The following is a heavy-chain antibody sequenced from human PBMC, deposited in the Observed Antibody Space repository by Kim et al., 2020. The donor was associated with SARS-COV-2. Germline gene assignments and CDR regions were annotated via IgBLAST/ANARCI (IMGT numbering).Heavy chain of an antibody. D-gene: IGHD2-2*01. Sequence: ASVKVSCKASGYTFTSYAMNWVRQAPGQGLEWMGWINTNTGNPTYAQGFTGRFVFSLDTSVSTAYLQISSLKAEDTAVYYCARVRCSSTSCHYYYYGMDVWGQGTTVTVSS. J-gene: IGHJ6*02. CDR2: INTNTGNP. CDR3: ARVRCSSTSCHYYYYGMDV. CDR1: GYTFTSYA. V-gene: IGHV7-4-1*02.